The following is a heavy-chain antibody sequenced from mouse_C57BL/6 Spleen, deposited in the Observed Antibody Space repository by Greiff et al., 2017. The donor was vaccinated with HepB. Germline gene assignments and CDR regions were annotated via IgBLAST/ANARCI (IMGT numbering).Heavy chain of an antibody. CDR3: ARSVYDGYYVDYFDY. J-gene: IGHJ2*01. D-gene: IGHD2-3*01. Sequence: QVQLQQSGPELVKPGASVKISCKASGYAFSSSWMNWVKQRPGKGLEWIGRIYPGDGDTNYNGKFKGKATLTADKSSSTAYMQLSSLTSEEPAVYFCARSVYDGYYVDYFDYWGQGTTLTVSS. CDR1: GYAFSSSW. V-gene: IGHV1-82*01. CDR2: IYPGDGDT.